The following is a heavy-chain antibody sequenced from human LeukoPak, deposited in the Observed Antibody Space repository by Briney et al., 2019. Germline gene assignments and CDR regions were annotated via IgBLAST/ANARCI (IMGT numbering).Heavy chain of an antibody. CDR3: AKDVYSYGYVDY. Sequence: GGSLRLSCAASGFTFSSYGVHWVRQAPGKGLEWVAVISYDGSNKYYADSVKGRFTISRDNSKNTLYLQMNSLRAEDTAVYYCAKDVYSYGYVDYWGQGTLVTVSS. CDR1: GFTFSSYG. J-gene: IGHJ4*02. D-gene: IGHD5-18*01. V-gene: IGHV3-30*18. CDR2: ISYDGSNK.